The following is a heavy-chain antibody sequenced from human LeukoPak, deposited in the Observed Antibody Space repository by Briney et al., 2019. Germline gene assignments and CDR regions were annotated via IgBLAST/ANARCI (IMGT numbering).Heavy chain of an antibody. Sequence: PSETLSLTCTVSGDSISSNHYYWGWIRQTPGKGLEWIGVLYDGGSAYYNPSLKSRVTISVDTSKNQFSLRLSSVTAADTALYYCASLVGATEGLGYWGQGTLVTVSS. CDR1: GDSISSNHYY. V-gene: IGHV4-39*07. CDR2: LYDGGSA. CDR3: ASLVGATEGLGY. J-gene: IGHJ4*02. D-gene: IGHD1-26*01.